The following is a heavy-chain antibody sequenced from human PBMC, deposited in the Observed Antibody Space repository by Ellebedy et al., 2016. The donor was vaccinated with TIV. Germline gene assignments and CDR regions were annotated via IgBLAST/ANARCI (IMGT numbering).Heavy chain of an antibody. D-gene: IGHD6-13*01. CDR2: INPTGGAT. CDR3: ARDSISWSNWYFDL. J-gene: IGHJ2*01. Sequence: AASVKVSCKASGYTFTSYYIHWVRQAPGQGLEWMGIINPTGGATTYAHSFQGRVTMTTDTSTSTAYMELRSLRSDDTAVYYCARDSISWSNWYFDLWGRGTLVTVSS. CDR1: GYTFTSYY. V-gene: IGHV1-46*01.